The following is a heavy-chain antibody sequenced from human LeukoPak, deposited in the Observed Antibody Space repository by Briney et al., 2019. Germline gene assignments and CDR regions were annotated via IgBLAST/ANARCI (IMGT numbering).Heavy chain of an antibody. V-gene: IGHV3-74*01. D-gene: IGHD6-19*01. CDR1: GFTFSNYR. Sequence: ESLRLSCAASGFTFSNYRKHWVRQGPPQGLVWVSLINSDGSSTGYANSVKGRFTISRDNAKNPLYLQMNSLRAEDTAVYYCAREAGPNGYWGRGTLVTVSS. CDR3: AREAGPNGY. J-gene: IGHJ4*02. CDR2: INSDGSST.